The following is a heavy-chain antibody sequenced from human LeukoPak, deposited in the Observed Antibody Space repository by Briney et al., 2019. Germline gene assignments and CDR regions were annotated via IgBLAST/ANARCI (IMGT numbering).Heavy chain of an antibody. V-gene: IGHV3-30-3*01. Sequence: GGSLRLSCAASGFTFSSYAMHWVRQAPGKGLEWVAVISYDGSNKYYADSVKGRFTISRDNSKNTLYLQMNSLRAEDTAVYYCARRSGYYFDYWGQGTLVTVSS. D-gene: IGHD3-22*01. CDR2: ISYDGSNK. CDR3: ARRSGYYFDY. J-gene: IGHJ4*02. CDR1: GFTFSSYA.